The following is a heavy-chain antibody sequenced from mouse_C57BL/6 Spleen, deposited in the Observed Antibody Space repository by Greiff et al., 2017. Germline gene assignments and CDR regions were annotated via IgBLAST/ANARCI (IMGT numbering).Heavy chain of an antibody. J-gene: IGHJ1*03. CDR3: AREGVITTSWYFDV. CDR1: GYTFTSYD. Sequence: VQLQESGPELVKPGASVKLSCKASGYTFTSYDINWVKQRPGQGLEWIGWIYPRDGSTKYNEKFKGKATLTVDTSSSTAYMELHSLTSEDSAVYFCAREGVITTSWYFDVWGTGTTVTVSS. CDR2: IYPRDGST. V-gene: IGHV1-85*01. D-gene: IGHD1-3*01.